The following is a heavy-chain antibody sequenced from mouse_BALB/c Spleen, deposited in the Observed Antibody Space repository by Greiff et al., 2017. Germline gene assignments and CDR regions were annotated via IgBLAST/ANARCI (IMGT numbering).Heavy chain of an antibody. V-gene: IGHV1-5*01. J-gene: IGHJ2*01. CDR2: IYPGNSDT. Sequence: VQLQQSGTVLARPGASVKMSCKASGYTFTSYWMHWVKQRPGQGLEWIGAIYPGNSDTSYNQKFKGKAKLTAVTSTSTAYMELSSLTNEDSAVYYCTRQGNDGYYFDYWGQGTTLTVSS. CDR3: TRQGNDGYYFDY. CDR1: GYTFTSYW. D-gene: IGHD2-3*01.